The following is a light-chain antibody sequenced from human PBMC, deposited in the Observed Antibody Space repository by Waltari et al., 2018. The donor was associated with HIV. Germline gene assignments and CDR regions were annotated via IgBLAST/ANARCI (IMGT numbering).Light chain of an antibody. CDR2: KAS. CDR3: QQYNNWYT. Sequence: ASVGDRVTITCRASQNINTWLAWYQQKPGKAPKLLIYKASTLESGVPSRFSGSGSGTEFTLTISSLQPDDFATYYCQQYNNWYTFGQGTKLESK. CDR1: QNINTW. V-gene: IGKV1-5*03. J-gene: IGKJ2*01.